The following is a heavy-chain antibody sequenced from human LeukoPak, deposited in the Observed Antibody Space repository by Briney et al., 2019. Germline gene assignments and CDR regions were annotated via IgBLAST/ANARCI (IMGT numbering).Heavy chain of an antibody. CDR1: GVSISSDC. CDR3: ARDRGYCSGGSCYRWFDP. J-gene: IGHJ5*02. V-gene: IGHV4-59*01. Sequence: SETLSLTCTVSGVSISSDCWSWIRQPPGKGLEWIGYIYYSGSTNYNPSLKSRVTISVDTSKNQFSLKLSSVTAADTAVYYCARDRGYCSGGSCYRWFDPWGQGTLVTVSS. D-gene: IGHD2-15*01. CDR2: IYYSGST.